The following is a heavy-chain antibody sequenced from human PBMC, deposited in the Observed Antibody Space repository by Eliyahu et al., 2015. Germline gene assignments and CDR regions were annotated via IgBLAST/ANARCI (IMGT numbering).Heavy chain of an antibody. D-gene: IGHD6-19*01. CDR1: GXTLSHYW. CDR2: IKQDGSEI. V-gene: IGHV3-7*01. CDR3: AREGSGWYFDY. J-gene: IGHJ4*02. Sequence: EVQVVESGGGLVQPGGSLRLFCSASGXTLSHYWMSWVRQAPGREGEGVANIKQDGSEIYYLDSVRGRFTISRDNTKNSLYLQMNSLRAEDTAVYYCAREGSGWYFDYWGQGTLVTVSS.